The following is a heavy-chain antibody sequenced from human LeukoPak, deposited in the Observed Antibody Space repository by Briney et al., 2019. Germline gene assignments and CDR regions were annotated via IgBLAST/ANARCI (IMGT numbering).Heavy chain of an antibody. Sequence: GGSLRLSCAGSGFTFASYAVHWVRQAPGKRLEWVAFISSDGANDHYRGSVKGRFTLSRDNSKNTVSLQMSSLGTEDTAVYSCARGRDSGSFIIDYWGQGTLVTVSS. CDR2: ISSDGAND. V-gene: IGHV3-30-3*01. CDR1: GFTFASYA. D-gene: IGHD3-10*01. J-gene: IGHJ4*02. CDR3: ARGRDSGSFIIDY.